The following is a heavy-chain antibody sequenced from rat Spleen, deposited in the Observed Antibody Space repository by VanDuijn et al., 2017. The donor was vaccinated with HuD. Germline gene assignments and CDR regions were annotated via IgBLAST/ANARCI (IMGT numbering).Heavy chain of an antibody. Sequence: VQLKESGPGLVQPSQTLSLTCTVSGFSLMDYSVHWVRQAPGKGLEWMGIIWTGGSTDYNSALKSRLSISRDTSKNQVFLERNSLKSEETTTYDCARAPIAAIKGAYFDYWGQGVLVTVSS. J-gene: IGHJ2*01. V-gene: IGHV2S63*01. D-gene: IGHD1-2*01. CDR1: GFSLMDYS. CDR3: ARAPIAAIKGAYFDY. CDR2: IWTGGST.